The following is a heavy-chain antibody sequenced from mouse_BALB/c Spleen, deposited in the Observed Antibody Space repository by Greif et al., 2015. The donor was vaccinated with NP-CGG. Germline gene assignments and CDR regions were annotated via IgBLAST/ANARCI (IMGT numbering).Heavy chain of an antibody. CDR3: ALMPGTGFDY. CDR2: IWWNDDK. D-gene: IGHD4-1*01. Sequence: QVTLKECGPGILQPSQTLSLTCSFSGFSLSTSGMSVGWIRQPSGKGLEWLAHIWWNDDKYYNPALKSRLTISKDTSNNQAFLKFASVVSADTATYYCALMPGTGFDYWGQGTTLTVSS. CDR1: GFSLSTSGMS. V-gene: IGHV8-8*01. J-gene: IGHJ2*01.